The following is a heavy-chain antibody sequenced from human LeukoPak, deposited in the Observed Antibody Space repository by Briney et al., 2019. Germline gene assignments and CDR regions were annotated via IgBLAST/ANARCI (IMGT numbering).Heavy chain of an antibody. CDR1: GFTFSSYS. CDR2: ISSSSSYI. Sequence: AGSLSLNCAASGFTFSSYSMNWLRQAPGQGLEWVSSISSSSSYIYYADSVKGRFTISRDNAKNSLYLKMYSLRAEDTAVYYCARDGGITGTTSRGSFDYWGQGTLVTVSS. J-gene: IGHJ4*02. CDR3: ARDGGITGTTSRGSFDY. D-gene: IGHD1-7*01. V-gene: IGHV3-21*01.